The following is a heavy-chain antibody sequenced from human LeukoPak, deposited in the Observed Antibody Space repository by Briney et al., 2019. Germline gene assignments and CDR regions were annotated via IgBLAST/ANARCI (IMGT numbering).Heavy chain of an antibody. CDR3: VSTFSSGWYYFDY. D-gene: IGHD6-19*01. Sequence: GGSLRLSCAASGFTFSSYEMNWVRQAPGKGLEWVSYISSSGSTIYYADSVKGRFTISRDNAKNSLYLQMNSLRAEDTAVYYCVSTFSSGWYYFDYWGQGTLVTVS. CDR1: GFTFSSYE. V-gene: IGHV3-48*03. CDR2: ISSSGSTI. J-gene: IGHJ4*02.